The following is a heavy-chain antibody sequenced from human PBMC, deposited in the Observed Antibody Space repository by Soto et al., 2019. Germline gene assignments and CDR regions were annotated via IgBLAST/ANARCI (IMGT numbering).Heavy chain of an antibody. CDR3: AKGVSRYGDQDYFAF. CDR2: ISASGGSP. Sequence: EVQLLESGGGLVQPGGSLRLSCAASGFTFSSYTMTWVRQAPGKGLEWVSAISASGGSPYYADSVKGRFTISRDNSKNTWYLEIDCVRAEGRAVYYCAKGVSRYGDQDYFAFWGQGCVVTVSA. V-gene: IGHV3-23*01. J-gene: IGHJ4*02. D-gene: IGHD4-17*01. CDR1: GFTFSSYT.